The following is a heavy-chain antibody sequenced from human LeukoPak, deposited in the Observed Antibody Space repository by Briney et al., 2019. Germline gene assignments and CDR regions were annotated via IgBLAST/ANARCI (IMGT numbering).Heavy chain of an antibody. D-gene: IGHD5-18*01. CDR1: GYTFTSYA. CDR3: ARGWIQLRLSFYYYMDV. Sequence: ASVKVSCKASGYTFTSYAMNWVRQAPGQGLEWMGWINTNTGNPTYAQGFTGRFVFSSDTSVSTAYLQISSLKAEDTAVYYCARGWIQLRLSFYYYMDVWGKGTTVTVSS. V-gene: IGHV7-4-1*02. J-gene: IGHJ6*03. CDR2: INTNTGNP.